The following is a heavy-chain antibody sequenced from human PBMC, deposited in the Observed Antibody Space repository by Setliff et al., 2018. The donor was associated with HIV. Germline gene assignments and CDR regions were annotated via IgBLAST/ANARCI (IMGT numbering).Heavy chain of an antibody. CDR3: TSGASLLGAKEVFFGY. D-gene: IGHD1-26*01. CDR1: GFTFSNAW. CDR2: IKSKTDGGTT. Sequence: GESLTISCEASGFTFSNAWMSWVRQAPGKGLEWVGRIKSKTDGGTTEYAAPVKGRFSISRDDSKNTLSLQMNSLKIEDTAVYYCTSGASLLGAKEVFFGYWGQGALVTV. V-gene: IGHV3-15*01. J-gene: IGHJ4*02.